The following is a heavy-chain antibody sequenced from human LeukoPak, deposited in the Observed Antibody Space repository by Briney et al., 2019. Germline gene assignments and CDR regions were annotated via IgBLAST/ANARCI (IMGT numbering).Heavy chain of an antibody. D-gene: IGHD2-15*01. Sequence: GASVKVSCKASGYTFTSYGISWVRQAPGQGLEWMGWISTYNGHTNYARKVQGRVTTTTDTSTSTAYMELRSLRSDDTAVYYCAREGGRYCSGGSCYSSNGWYGGLNYWGQGTLVTVSS. CDR3: AREGGRYCSGGSCYSSNGWYGGLNY. CDR2: ISTYNGHT. V-gene: IGHV1-18*01. CDR1: GYTFTSYG. J-gene: IGHJ4*02.